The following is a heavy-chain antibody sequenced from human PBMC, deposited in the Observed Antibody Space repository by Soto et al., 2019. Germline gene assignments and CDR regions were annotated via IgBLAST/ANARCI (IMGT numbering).Heavy chain of an antibody. CDR2: ISGYNGKT. CDR3: ARGRAYGDYHYYGMDV. D-gene: IGHD4-17*01. Sequence: GASVKVSCKASGGTFSSYAISWVRQAPGQGLEWMGWISGYNGKTNYAQKPQGRVTMTTDTSTSTAYMELRSLRSDDTAVYYCARGRAYGDYHYYGMDVWGQGTTVTVSS. J-gene: IGHJ6*02. V-gene: IGHV1-18*01. CDR1: GGTFSSYA.